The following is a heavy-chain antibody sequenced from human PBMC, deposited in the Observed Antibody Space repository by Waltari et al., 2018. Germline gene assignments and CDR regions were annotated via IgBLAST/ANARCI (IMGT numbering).Heavy chain of an antibody. CDR2: IKQDGSEK. CDR1: GFTFSSSW. J-gene: IGHJ3*02. V-gene: IGHV3-7*01. CDR3: ARAAVGAFDI. Sequence: EVQLVESGGGLVQPGGSLRLSCAASGFTFSSSWMSWVRQAPGKGLEWVANIKQDGSEKYYVDSVKGRFTISRDNAKNSLYLQMNSLRAEDTAVYYCARAAVGAFDIWGQGTMVTVSS. D-gene: IGHD6-19*01.